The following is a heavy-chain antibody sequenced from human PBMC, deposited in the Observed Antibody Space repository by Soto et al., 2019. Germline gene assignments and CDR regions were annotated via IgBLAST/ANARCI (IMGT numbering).Heavy chain of an antibody. J-gene: IGHJ6*02. CDR3: ARDRGIYPRNSSGYYYFFQYYYGMDA. D-gene: IGHD3-22*01. CDR2: IYYSGST. CDR1: GGSISSGCYY. V-gene: IGHV4-31*03. Sequence: SSETLSLTCTVSGGSISSGCYYWSWIRQHPGKGLEWIGYIYYSGSTYYNPSLKSRVTISVDTSKNQFSLKLSSVTAADTAVYYCARDRGIYPRNSSGYYYFFQYYYGMDAWGQGTTVTVSS.